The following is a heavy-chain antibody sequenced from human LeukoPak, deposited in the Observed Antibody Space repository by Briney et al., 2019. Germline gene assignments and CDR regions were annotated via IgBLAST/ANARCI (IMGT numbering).Heavy chain of an antibody. CDR2: ISHDSGVR. D-gene: IGHD2-15*01. Sequence: GGSLRLSCEASGFIFSRDRMNWVRQAPGKGLEWISYISHDSGVRYYADSVRGRFTISRDNAKNSLHLQMHSLRAEDTAVYYCVRDNPRCCGVVPANIDDYWGQGTLVTVSS. V-gene: IGHV3-48*01. CDR3: VRDNPRCCGVVPANIDDY. CDR1: GFIFSRDR. J-gene: IGHJ4*02.